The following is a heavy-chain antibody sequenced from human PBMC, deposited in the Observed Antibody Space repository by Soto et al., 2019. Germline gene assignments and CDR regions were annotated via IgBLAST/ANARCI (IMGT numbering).Heavy chain of an antibody. CDR2: ISYDGSNK. CDR1: GFTFSSYA. D-gene: IGHD1-26*01. CDR3: ARGTSGSYFLYYYYGMDV. V-gene: IGHV3-30-3*01. J-gene: IGHJ6*02. Sequence: GGSLRLSCAASGFTFSSYAMHWVRQAPGKGLEWVAVISYDGSNKYYADSVKGRFTISRDNSKNTLYLQMNSLRAEDTAVYYCARGTSGSYFLYYYYGMDVWGQGTTVTVSS.